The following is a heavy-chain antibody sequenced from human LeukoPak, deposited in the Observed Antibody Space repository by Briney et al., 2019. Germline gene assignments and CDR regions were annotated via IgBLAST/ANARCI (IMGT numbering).Heavy chain of an antibody. D-gene: IGHD4-23*01. V-gene: IGHV3-21*01. J-gene: IGHJ5*02. CDR3: ARSPTTVVTGLFDP. Sequence: PGGSLRLSCAASGFTFSSYSMNWVRQAPGKGLEWVSSISSSSSYIYYADSVKGRFTISRDNAKNSLYLQMNSLRAEDTAVYYCARSPTTVVTGLFDPWGQGTLVTVSS. CDR2: ISSSSSYI. CDR1: GFTFSSYS.